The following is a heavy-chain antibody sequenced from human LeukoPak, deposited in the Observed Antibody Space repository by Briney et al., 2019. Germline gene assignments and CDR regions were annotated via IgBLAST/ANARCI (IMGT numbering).Heavy chain of an antibody. CDR2: IYYSGST. CDR1: GGSISSYY. CDR3: ARDLFGGIVGRSFDI. D-gene: IGHD1-26*01. Sequence: SETLSLTCTVSGGSISSYYWSWIRQPPGKGLEWIGYIYYSGSTNYNPSLKSRVTISVDTSKNQFSLKLSSVTAADTAVYYCARDLFGGIVGRSFDIWGQGTMVTVSS. J-gene: IGHJ3*02. V-gene: IGHV4-59*12.